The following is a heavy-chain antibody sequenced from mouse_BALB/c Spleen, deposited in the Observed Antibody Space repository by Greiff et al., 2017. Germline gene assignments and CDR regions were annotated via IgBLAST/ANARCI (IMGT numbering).Heavy chain of an antibody. CDR3: ARWGDYEGYYYAMDY. D-gene: IGHD2-4*01. CDR2: IDPANGNT. CDR1: GFNIKDTY. J-gene: IGHJ4*01. V-gene: IGHV14-3*02. Sequence: VQLQQSGAELVKPGASVKLSCTASGFNIKDTYMHWVKQRPEQGLEWIGRIDPANGNTKYDPKFQGKATITADTSSNTAYLQLSSLTSEDTAVYYCARWGDYEGYYYAMDYWGQGTSVTVSS.